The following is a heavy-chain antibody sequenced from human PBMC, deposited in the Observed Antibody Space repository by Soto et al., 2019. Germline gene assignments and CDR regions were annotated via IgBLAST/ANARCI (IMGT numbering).Heavy chain of an antibody. V-gene: IGHV4-34*01. CDR1: GGSFSGYY. CDR3: ARDSMVRPI. Sequence: LSPSETLSLTCTVYGGSFSGYYWSWIRQPPGKGLEWIGEINHSGSTNYNPSLKSRVTISVDTSKNQFSLKLSSVTAADTAVYYCARDSMVRPIWGQGTMVTVSS. J-gene: IGHJ3*02. CDR2: INHSGST. D-gene: IGHD3-10*01.